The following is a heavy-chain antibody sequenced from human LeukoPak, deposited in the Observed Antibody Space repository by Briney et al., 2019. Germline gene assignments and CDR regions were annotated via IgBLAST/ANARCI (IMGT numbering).Heavy chain of an antibody. D-gene: IGHD2-2*01. CDR1: GSSFTSYW. Sequence: GASLLISCKGSGSSFTSYWISWVRQMPGKGLEWMGRIDPSDSYTNYSPSFQGHVTISADKSISTAYLQWSSLKASDTAMYCCARHGTAAMGDYWGQGTLVTVSS. CDR2: IDPSDSYT. J-gene: IGHJ4*02. CDR3: ARHGTAAMGDY. V-gene: IGHV5-10-1*01.